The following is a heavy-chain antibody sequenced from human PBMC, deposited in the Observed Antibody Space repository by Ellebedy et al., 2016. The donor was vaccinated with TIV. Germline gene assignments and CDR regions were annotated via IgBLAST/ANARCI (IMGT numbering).Heavy chain of an antibody. CDR2: IYHSGST. J-gene: IGHJ6*02. D-gene: IGHD3-9*01. CDR3: ARFDYHYYGMDV. Sequence: SETLSLXCAVSGGSISSGGYSWSWIRQPPGKGLEWIGYIYHSGSTYYNPSLKSRVTISVDRSKNQFSLKLSSVTAADTAVYYCARFDYHYYGMDVWGQGTTVTVPS. V-gene: IGHV4-30-2*01. CDR1: GGSISSGGYS.